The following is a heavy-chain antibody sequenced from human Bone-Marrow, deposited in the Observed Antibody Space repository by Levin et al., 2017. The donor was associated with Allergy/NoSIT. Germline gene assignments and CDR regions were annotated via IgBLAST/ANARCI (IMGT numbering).Heavy chain of an antibody. D-gene: IGHD6-13*01. Sequence: PGGSLRLSCAASGFTFENYAMHWVRQTPGKGLEWVSGIDWHSGSIGYVDSVKGRFTISRDNAQNSLFLEMNSLRAEDTALYYCAKGGSSSWSGFYFDYWGQGALVTVSS. V-gene: IGHV3-9*01. CDR3: AKGGSSSWSGFYFDY. CDR2: IDWHSGSI. CDR1: GFTFENYA. J-gene: IGHJ4*02.